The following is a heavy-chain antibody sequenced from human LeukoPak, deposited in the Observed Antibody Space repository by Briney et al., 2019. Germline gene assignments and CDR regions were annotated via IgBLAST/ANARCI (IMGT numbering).Heavy chain of an antibody. Sequence: ASVKVSCKASGYTFTSSYDINWVRQAPGQGLEWMGWMNPYSGITDYPQKFQGRVTMTRDTSISTAYMELSSLTSEDTAVYFCARENVNRGSSWGYDYFGMDVWGQGTAVTVSS. V-gene: IGHV1-8*01. D-gene: IGHD6-13*01. CDR1: GYTFTSSYD. CDR3: ARENVNRGSSWGYDYFGMDV. CDR2: MNPYSGIT. J-gene: IGHJ6*02.